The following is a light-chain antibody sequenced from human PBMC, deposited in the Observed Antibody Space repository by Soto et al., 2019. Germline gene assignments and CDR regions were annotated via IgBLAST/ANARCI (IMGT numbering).Light chain of an antibody. CDR1: QTISSW. CDR2: KAS. CDR3: QHYNSYSEA. V-gene: IGKV1-5*03. J-gene: IGKJ1*01. Sequence: QMTQSGSTMSVCLACRVTITIRASQTISSWLAWYQQKPGKAPKLLIYKASTLKSGVPSRFSGSGSGTEFALTIRSLQPDDFATYYCQHYNSYSEAFGQGTKVDIK.